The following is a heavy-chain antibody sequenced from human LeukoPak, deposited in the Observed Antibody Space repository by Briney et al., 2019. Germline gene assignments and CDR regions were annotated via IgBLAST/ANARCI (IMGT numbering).Heavy chain of an antibody. V-gene: IGHV3-7*04. J-gene: IGHJ3*02. CDR1: GFTFSIYW. D-gene: IGHD2-15*01. CDR3: ARRYCSGASCSAFDI. CDR2: IKQDGSEK. Sequence: PGGSLRLSCAASGFTFSIYWMSWVRQAPGKGLEWVANIKQDGSEKDYVDSVKGRFTISRDNAKNSLYLQMNSLRAEDTAVYYCARRYCSGASCSAFDIWGQGTMVTASS.